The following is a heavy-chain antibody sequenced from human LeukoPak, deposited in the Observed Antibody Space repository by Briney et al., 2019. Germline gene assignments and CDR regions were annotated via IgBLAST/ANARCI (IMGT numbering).Heavy chain of an antibody. D-gene: IGHD2-21*01. V-gene: IGHV3-30-3*01. J-gene: IGHJ4*02. CDR1: GFTFSSYA. Sequence: PGGSLRLSCAASGFTFSSYAMHWVRQAPGKGLEWVAFISYDGSNKYYADSVKGRFTISRDNSKNTLYLQMNSLRAEDTAVYYCSYDHFDYWSRGTLVTVSS. CDR2: ISYDGSNK. CDR3: SYDHFDY.